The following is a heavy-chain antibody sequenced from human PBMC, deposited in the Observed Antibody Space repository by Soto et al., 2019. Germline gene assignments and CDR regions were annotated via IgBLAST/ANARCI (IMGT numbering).Heavy chain of an antibody. CDR1: GLNISSYG. CDR3: AKDWGDFWSGYGDYYYDMDV. V-gene: IGHV3-30*18. J-gene: IGHJ6*02. CDR2: ISYDGSNK. Sequence: GGSMSLSCAASGLNISSYGMHWVRQTQGKGLEWVTVISYDGSNKYYADSVKGRFTISRDNSKNTLYLQMNSLRAEDTAVYYCAKDWGDFWSGYGDYYYDMDVWGQGTTVTFS. D-gene: IGHD3-3*01.